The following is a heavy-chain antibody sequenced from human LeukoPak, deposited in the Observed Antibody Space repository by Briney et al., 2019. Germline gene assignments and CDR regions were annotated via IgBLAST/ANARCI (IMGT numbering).Heavy chain of an antibody. Sequence: GASVTVSCTPSGYIFTDFYFYWLRQAPGQGLQWMGWINRNTGGTNYAQKFQGRVTMTRDTSINTAYMELIRPRSDDTALYYCAIYRDVVLPDDTSFYHYSYMDVWGKGTTVTVSS. J-gene: IGHJ6*03. V-gene: IGHV1-2*02. CDR3: AIYRDVVLPDDTSFYHYSYMDV. CDR2: INRNTGGT. CDR1: GYIFTDFY. D-gene: IGHD2-2*01.